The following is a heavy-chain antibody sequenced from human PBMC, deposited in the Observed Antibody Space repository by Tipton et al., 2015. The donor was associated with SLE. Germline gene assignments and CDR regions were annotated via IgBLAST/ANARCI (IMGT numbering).Heavy chain of an antibody. V-gene: IGHV4-61*09. CDR2: IYTSGST. J-gene: IGHJ6*03. D-gene: IGHD3-9*01. CDR3: ARDSERIDWLSEGYYYYYMDV. CDR1: GGSITDGDYA. Sequence: LRLSCAVSGGSITDGDYAWSWIRQPAGKGLEWIGHIYTSGSTNYNPSLKSRVTISVDTSKNQFSLKLSSVTAADTAVYYCARDSERIDWLSEGYYYYYMDVWGKGTTVTVSS.